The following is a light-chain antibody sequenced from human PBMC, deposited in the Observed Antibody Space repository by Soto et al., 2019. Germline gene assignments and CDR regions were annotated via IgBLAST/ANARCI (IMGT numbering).Light chain of an antibody. J-gene: IGKJ5*01. CDR1: QGISSD. V-gene: IGKV1-9*01. CDR2: AAS. Sequence: DIQMTQSPSTLSASGGDRVTITCRASQGISSDLAWYQQNPGKAPKLLIYAASTLQNGVPSTFSGSGSGTDFTLTISSLEPEDFAVYYCQQRSNWITFGQGTRLEIK. CDR3: QQRSNWIT.